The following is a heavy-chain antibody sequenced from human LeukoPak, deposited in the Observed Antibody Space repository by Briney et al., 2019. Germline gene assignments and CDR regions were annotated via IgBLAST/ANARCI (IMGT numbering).Heavy chain of an antibody. Sequence: GGSLRLSCAGSGFTFSSYSMNWVRQAPGKGLEWVSYISSSSTTIYYADSVKGRFTISRDNSKNTLYLLMNNLRTEDTAVYYCAKWGGRETDSNTWYGPLDHWGRGTLGTVS. D-gene: IGHD6-13*01. V-gene: IGHV3-48*04. CDR2: ISSSSTTI. CDR3: AKWGGRETDSNTWYGPLDH. CDR1: GFTFSSYS. J-gene: IGHJ4*02.